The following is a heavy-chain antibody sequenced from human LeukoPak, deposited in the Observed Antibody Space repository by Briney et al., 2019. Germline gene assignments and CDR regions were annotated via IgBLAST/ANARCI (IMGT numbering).Heavy chain of an antibody. CDR3: ARVDIVVVPAASRGNYYYYMDV. CDR1: GFTFSSYW. J-gene: IGHJ6*03. D-gene: IGHD2-2*01. Sequence: GGSLRLSCAASGFTFSSYWMSWVRQAPGKGLEWVANIKQDGSEKYYVDSVKGRFTISRDNAKNSLYLQMNSLRAEDTAVYYCARVDIVVVPAASRGNYYYYMDVWGKGTTVTVSS. CDR2: IKQDGSEK. V-gene: IGHV3-7*01.